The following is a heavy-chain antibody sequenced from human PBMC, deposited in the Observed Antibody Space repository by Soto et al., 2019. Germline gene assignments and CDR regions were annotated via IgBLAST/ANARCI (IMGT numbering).Heavy chain of an antibody. Sequence: QITLKESGPPLVKPTQTLTLTCTFSGFSLSTSGVGVGWIRQPPGKALEWLALIYWDDDKRYSPSLKSRLPIXXDXSXIQVVLTMTNMDPVDTATYYCAHEPLYCGGDCMRDYWGQGTLVTVSS. CDR1: GFSLSTSGVG. CDR2: IYWDDDK. J-gene: IGHJ4*02. CDR3: AHEPLYCGGDCMRDY. V-gene: IGHV2-5*02. D-gene: IGHD2-21*02.